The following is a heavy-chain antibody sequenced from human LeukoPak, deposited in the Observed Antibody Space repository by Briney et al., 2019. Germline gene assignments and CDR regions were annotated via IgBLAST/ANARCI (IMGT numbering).Heavy chain of an antibody. V-gene: IGHV1-8*01. J-gene: IGHJ6*03. CDR1: GYTFTSYD. D-gene: IGHD5-18*01. Sequence: ASVKVSCKASGYTFTSYDINWVRQATGQGLEWMGWMNPNSGNTGYAQEFQGRVTMTRNTSISTAYMELSSLRSEDTAVYYCARGIQLWLADYYYYMDVWGKGTTVTISS. CDR2: MNPNSGNT. CDR3: ARGIQLWLADYYYYMDV.